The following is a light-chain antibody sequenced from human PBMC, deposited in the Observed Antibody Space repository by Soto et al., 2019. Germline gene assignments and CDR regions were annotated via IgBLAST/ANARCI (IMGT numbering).Light chain of an antibody. J-gene: IGLJ2*01. Sequence: QSVLTQPPSASGSPGQSVTISCTGTSSDVGGYNYVSWYQHHPDKAPKLIIYDVYKRPSGVPDRFSGSKSGNTASLTVSGLQAEDEAEYYCSSYAASDSFVVFGGGTKLTVL. CDR3: SSYAASDSFVV. CDR2: DVY. V-gene: IGLV2-8*01. CDR1: SSDVGGYNY.